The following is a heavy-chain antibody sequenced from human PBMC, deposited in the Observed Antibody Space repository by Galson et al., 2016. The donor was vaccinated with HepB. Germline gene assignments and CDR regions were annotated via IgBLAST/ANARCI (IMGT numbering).Heavy chain of an antibody. D-gene: IGHD1-1*01. V-gene: IGHV3-23*01. J-gene: IGHJ4*02. Sequence: SLRLSCAASGFTFSTYTMSWVRQAPGKGLEWVSDTDGRGGSTYYTDSVKGRFTVSRDNSKNTMYLQMNSLKAEDTAISYCAKDRYWNRDFDYWGQGTLVTVSS. CDR1: GFTFSTYT. CDR3: AKDRYWNRDFDY. CDR2: TDGRGGST.